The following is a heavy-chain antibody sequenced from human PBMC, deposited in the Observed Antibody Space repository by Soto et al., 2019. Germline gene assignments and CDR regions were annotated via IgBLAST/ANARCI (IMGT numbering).Heavy chain of an antibody. CDR1: RVTFSSYE. CDR2: SSRSGNTI. V-gene: IGHV3-48*03. CDR3: ASQGGYYYYYGMDV. Sequence: PGGSLRLSCAAARVTFSSYEMNWVRLAPGKGLEWLSYSSRSGNTIYYADSVKGRFTVSRDNAKNSLYLQMNGLRADDTAVYYCASQGGYYYYYGMDVWGQGTTVTVSS. J-gene: IGHJ6*02.